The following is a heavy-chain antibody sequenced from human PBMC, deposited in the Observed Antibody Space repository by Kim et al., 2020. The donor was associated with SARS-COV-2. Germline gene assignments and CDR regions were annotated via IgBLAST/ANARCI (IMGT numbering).Heavy chain of an antibody. V-gene: IGHV3-30*04. CDR2: ISYDGSNK. D-gene: IGHD3-10*01. J-gene: IGHJ4*01. CDR3: ALGGYYGSGCCYRGIDY. Sequence: GGSLRLSCAASGFTFSSYAMHWVRQAPGKGLEWVAVISYDGSNKYYADSVKGRFTISRDNSKNTLYLQMNSLRAEDTAVYYCALGGYYGSGCCYRGIDYCGHGALGTVSS. CDR1: GFTFSSYA.